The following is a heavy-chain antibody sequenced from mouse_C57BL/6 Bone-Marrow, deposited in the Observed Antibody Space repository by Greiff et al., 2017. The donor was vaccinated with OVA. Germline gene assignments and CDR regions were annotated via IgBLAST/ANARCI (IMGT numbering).Heavy chain of an antibody. CDR2: IDPSDSET. V-gene: IGHV1-52*01. CDR3: AAYGSKGGFAY. J-gene: IGHJ3*01. Sequence: QVQLQQSGAELVRPGSSVKLSCKASGYTFTSYWMHWVKQRPIQGLEWIGNIDPSDSETHYNQKFKDKATLTVDKSSSTAYMQLSSLTSEDSAVYYCAAYGSKGGFAYWGQGTLVTVSA. D-gene: IGHD1-1*01. CDR1: GYTFTSYW.